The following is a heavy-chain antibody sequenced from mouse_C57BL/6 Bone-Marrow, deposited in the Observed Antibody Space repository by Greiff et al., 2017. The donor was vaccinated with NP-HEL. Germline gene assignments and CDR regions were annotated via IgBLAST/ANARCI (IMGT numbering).Heavy chain of an antibody. CDR1: GYTFTGYW. J-gene: IGHJ1*03. V-gene: IGHV1-9*01. CDR2: ILPGSGST. CDR3: ARGGVYYDYDGWYFDV. Sequence: QVQLKESGAELMKPGASVKLSCKATGYTFTGYWIEWVKQRPGHGLEWIGEILPGSGSTNYNEKFKGKATFTADTSSNTAYMQLSSLTTEDSAIYYCARGGVYYDYDGWYFDVWGTGTTVTVSS. D-gene: IGHD2-4*01.